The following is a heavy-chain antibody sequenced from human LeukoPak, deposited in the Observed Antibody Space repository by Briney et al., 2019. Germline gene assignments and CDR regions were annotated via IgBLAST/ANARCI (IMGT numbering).Heavy chain of an antibody. CDR2: IYGDDDK. J-gene: IGHJ5*02. Sequence: SGPTLVNPTETLTLTCTFSGFALTTSGVGVGWIRQPPGKALEWLALIYGDDDKRYSPSLNNRLTITKDTSKNQVVLRMTNMDPEDTGTFYCAYRQGLRAWFDPWGQGTLVTVSS. CDR3: AYRQGLRAWFDP. D-gene: IGHD3-10*01. CDR1: GFALTTSGVG. V-gene: IGHV2-5*02.